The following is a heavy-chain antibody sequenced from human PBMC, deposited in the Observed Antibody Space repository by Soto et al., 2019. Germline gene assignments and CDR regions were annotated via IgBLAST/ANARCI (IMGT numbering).Heavy chain of an antibody. J-gene: IGHJ6*02. CDR3: ARDGAGHIVVVPAASPTGMDV. D-gene: IGHD2-2*01. Sequence: SLRLSCKASQFTFSSYEMNWVHKSPVKRLEWVSYISSSGSTIYYADSVKGRFTISRDNAKNSLYLQMNSLRAEDTAVYYCARDGAGHIVVVPAASPTGMDVWGQGTTVTVSS. V-gene: IGHV3-48*03. CDR2: ISSSGSTI. CDR1: QFTFSSYE.